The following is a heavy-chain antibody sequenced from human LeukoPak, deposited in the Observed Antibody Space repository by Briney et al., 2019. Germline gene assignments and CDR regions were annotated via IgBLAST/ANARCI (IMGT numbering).Heavy chain of an antibody. J-gene: IGHJ5*02. Sequence: PSETLSLTCTVPGGSISSGGYYWSWIRQHPGKGLEWIGYIYYSGSTYYNPSLKSRVTISVDTSKNQFSLKLSSVTAADTAVYYCARDRSTSWFDPWGQGTLVTVSS. D-gene: IGHD2-2*01. CDR1: GGSISSGGYY. CDR3: ARDRSTSWFDP. V-gene: IGHV4-31*03. CDR2: IYYSGST.